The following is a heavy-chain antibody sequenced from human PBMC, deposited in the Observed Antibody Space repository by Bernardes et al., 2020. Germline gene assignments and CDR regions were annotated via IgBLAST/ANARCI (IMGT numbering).Heavy chain of an antibody. CDR3: VRDCRRAADYLDY. Sequence: GGSLRLSCAASGFTFSDCDMPWVRQATGGPLQWVSAIGAATDTSYSVAAKGRFIIFWENARNSLYLQMNSLRAEDTAAYYCVRDCRRAADYLDYWGQGTVVTVSS. CDR1: GFTFSDCD. D-gene: IGHD2-15*01. J-gene: IGHJ4*02. CDR2: IGAATDT. V-gene: IGHV3-13*01.